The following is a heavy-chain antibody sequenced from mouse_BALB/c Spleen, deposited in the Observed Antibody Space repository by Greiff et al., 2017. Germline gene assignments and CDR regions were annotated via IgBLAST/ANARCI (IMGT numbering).Heavy chain of an antibody. Sequence: EVQLQESGPELVKPGASVKISCKASGYTFTDYNMHWVKQSHGKSLEWIGYIYPYNGGTGYNQKFKSKATLTVDNSSSTAYMELRSLTSEDSAVYYCARPYYGSSSDYFDYWGQGTTLTVSS. CDR1: GYTFTDYN. CDR3: ARPYYGSSSDYFDY. J-gene: IGHJ2*01. V-gene: IGHV1S29*02. D-gene: IGHD1-1*01. CDR2: IYPYNGGT.